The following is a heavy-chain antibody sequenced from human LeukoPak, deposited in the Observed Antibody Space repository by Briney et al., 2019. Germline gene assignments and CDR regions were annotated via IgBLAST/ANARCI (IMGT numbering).Heavy chain of an antibody. CDR3: ARDAYGDYPVDY. CDR1: GYSISSGYY. Sequence: SETLSLTCTVSGYSISSGYYWGWIRQPPGKGLEWIGSIYHSGSTYYNPSLKSRVTISVDTSKNQFSLKLSSVTAADTAVYYCARDAYGDYPVDYWGQGTLVTVSS. V-gene: IGHV4-38-2*02. D-gene: IGHD4-17*01. J-gene: IGHJ4*02. CDR2: IYHSGST.